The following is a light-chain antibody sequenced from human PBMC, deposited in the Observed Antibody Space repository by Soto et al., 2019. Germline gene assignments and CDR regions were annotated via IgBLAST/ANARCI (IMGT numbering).Light chain of an antibody. J-gene: IGLJ1*01. V-gene: IGLV2-11*01. CDR3: CSFAGSPYV. CDR2: DVS. Sequence: QSVLTQPRSVSGSPGQSVTISCTGTSSDVGTYNYVSWYQHHPGKAPKLMISDVSKRPSGVPDRFSGSKSGNTASLTISGLQAEDEADYYCCSFAGSPYVFGPGTKVTVL. CDR1: SSDVGTYNY.